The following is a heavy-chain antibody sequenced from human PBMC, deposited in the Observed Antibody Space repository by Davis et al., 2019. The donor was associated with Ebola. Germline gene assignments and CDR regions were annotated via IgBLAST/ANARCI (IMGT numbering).Heavy chain of an antibody. CDR3: PPGTLLQEHL. J-gene: IGHJ6*01. V-gene: IGHV4-61*08. CDR1: GGAIDRGDYY. CDR2: IYYSGST. Sequence: MPSETLSLTCTVSGGAIDRGDYYWSWIRQPPGKGLEWIGYIYYSGSTNYNPSLKSRVTKSVDTSKNQFSLNLTSVHGLHQGPIGLPPGTLLQEHLWG.